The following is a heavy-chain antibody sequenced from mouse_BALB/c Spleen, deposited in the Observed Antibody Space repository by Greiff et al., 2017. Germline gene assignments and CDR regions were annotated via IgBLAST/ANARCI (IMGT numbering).Heavy chain of an antibody. V-gene: IGHV3-2*02. CDR1: GYSITSDYA. J-gene: IGHJ3*01. Sequence: DVQLQESGPGLVKPSQSLSLTCTVTGYSITSDYAWNWIRQFPGNKLEWMGYISYSGSTSYNPSLKSRISITRDTSKNQFFLQLNSVTTEDTATYYCASTRYDWVAYWGQGTLVTVSA. D-gene: IGHD2-14*01. CDR2: ISYSGST. CDR3: ASTRYDWVAY.